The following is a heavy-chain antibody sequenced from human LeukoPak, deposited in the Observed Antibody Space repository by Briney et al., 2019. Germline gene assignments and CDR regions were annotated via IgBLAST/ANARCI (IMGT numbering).Heavy chain of an antibody. CDR1: GGSISSSSYY. CDR2: IHYTGST. V-gene: IGHV4-61*01. D-gene: IGHD3-10*01. CDR3: ARGGYYGSGNDFRFDP. Sequence: SETLSLTCTVSGGSISSSSYYWSWIRQPPGKGLECIGYIHYTGSTNYNPSLKSRVTISVDTSKNQFSLKLSSVTAADTAIYYCARGGYYGSGNDFRFDPWGQGTLVTVSS. J-gene: IGHJ5*02.